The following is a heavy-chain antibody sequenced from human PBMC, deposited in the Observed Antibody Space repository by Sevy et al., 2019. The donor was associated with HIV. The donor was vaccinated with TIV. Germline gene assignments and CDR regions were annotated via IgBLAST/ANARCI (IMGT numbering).Heavy chain of an antibody. V-gene: IGHV4-34*01. D-gene: IGHD2-2*01. CDR2: INHSGST. Sequence: SETVSLTCAVHGGSFSGYYWNWIRQPPGKGLEWIGEINHSGSTNYNPSLKGRVTISGDTSKNQFSLKLSSVTAADTAVYYCARSPPIVVVPGAPSWFDPWGQGTLVTVSS. CDR3: ARSPPIVVVPGAPSWFDP. CDR1: GGSFSGYY. J-gene: IGHJ5*02.